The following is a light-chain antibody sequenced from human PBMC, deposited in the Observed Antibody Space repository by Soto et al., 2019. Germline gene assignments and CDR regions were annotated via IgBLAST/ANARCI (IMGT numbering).Light chain of an antibody. CDR3: QVWDSSSDRYV. Sequence: SYELTQPPSVSVAPGQTASITCGGDNIESKSVNWYQQKPGQAPVLVVYDDSDRPSGIPERFSGSNSGNTATLTISRVEAGDEADYYCQVWDSSSDRYVFGTGTKGTVL. CDR2: DDS. V-gene: IGLV3-21*02. CDR1: NIESKS. J-gene: IGLJ1*01.